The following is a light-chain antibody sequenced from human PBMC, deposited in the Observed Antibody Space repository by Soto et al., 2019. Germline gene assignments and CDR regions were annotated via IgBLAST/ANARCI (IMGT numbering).Light chain of an antibody. CDR2: DAS. Sequence: EIVLTQSPGTLSLSPGERATLSCRASQSVSSSSLAWYQQKPGQAPRLLIYDASSRATGIPDRFSGSGSGADFTLTISRLEPEDFAVYSCQQYGTSPITFGQGTRLEI. V-gene: IGKV3-20*01. CDR1: QSVSSSS. J-gene: IGKJ5*01. CDR3: QQYGTSPIT.